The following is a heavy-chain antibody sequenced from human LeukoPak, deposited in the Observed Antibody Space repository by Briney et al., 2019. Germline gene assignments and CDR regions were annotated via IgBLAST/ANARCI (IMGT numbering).Heavy chain of an antibody. CDR2: IYDSGST. CDR1: GDSIRNYY. CDR3: ARLARGRWFDP. J-gene: IGHJ5*02. Sequence: SETLSLTCNVSGDSIRNYYWSWIRQTPGKGLEWIGHIYDSGSTNYNPSLKSRVTISVDTSKNQFSLKVTSATAADTAVYYCARLARGRWFDPWGQGTLVTVSS. D-gene: IGHD6-6*01. V-gene: IGHV4-59*08.